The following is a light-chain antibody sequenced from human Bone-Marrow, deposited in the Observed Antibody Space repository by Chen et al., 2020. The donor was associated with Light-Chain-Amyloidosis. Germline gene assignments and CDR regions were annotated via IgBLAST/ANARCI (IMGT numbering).Light chain of an antibody. CDR1: SSDVGGDNH. CDR2: EVT. V-gene: IGLV2-14*01. Sequence: HSLLTQPPAVSGCPPPSFTTSCTRTSSDVGGDNHVSWYHQHPDKAPKLMVYEVTNRPSWVPDRFSGSKSDNTASLTISGLQTEDEADYFCSSYTITNTLVFGSGTRVTVL. CDR3: SSYTITNTLV. J-gene: IGLJ1*01.